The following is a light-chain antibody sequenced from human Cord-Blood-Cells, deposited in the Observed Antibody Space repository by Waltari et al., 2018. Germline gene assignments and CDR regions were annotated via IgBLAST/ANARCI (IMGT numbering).Light chain of an antibody. CDR3: CSYAGSSTFRV. CDR1: SSDVGSYNL. CDR2: EGS. V-gene: IGLV2-23*01. J-gene: IGLJ3*02. Sequence: QSALTQPASVSGSPGQSITISCTGTSSDVGSYNLVSWYQQHPGKAPNLRIYEGSKRPSGVSNRFSGSKSGNTASLTISGLQAEDEADYYCCSYAGSSTFRVFGGGTKLTVL.